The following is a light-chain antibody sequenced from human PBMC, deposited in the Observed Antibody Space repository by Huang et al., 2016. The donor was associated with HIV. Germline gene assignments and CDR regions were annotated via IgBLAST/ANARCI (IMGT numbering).Light chain of an antibody. CDR3: QQYYSYRT. CDR2: AAS. CDR1: HDINNF. J-gene: IGKJ1*01. V-gene: IGKV1-8*01. Sequence: AIRMTQSPSSLSASTGDRVNITCRASHDINNFLAWYQQKPGKAPNLLIYAASILETGVPSRFSGSGSWTEFNLSISCLQSEDFATYYCQQYYSYRTFGQGTQVEIK.